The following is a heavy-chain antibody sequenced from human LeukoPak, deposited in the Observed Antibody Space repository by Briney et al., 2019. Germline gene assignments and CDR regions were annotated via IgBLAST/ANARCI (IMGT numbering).Heavy chain of an antibody. Sequence: SETLSLTCTVSGGSISSYYWSWIRQPPGKGLEWIGYIYYSGSTNYNPSLKSRVTISVDTSKNQFSLKLSSVTAADTAVYYCARQGIRGQWLVHFDYWGQGTLVTVSS. V-gene: IGHV4-59*08. CDR2: IYYSGST. J-gene: IGHJ4*02. CDR1: GGSISSYY. CDR3: ARQGIRGQWLVHFDY. D-gene: IGHD6-19*01.